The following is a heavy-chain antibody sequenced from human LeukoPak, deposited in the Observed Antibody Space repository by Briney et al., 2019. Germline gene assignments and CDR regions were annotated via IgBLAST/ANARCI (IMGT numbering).Heavy chain of an antibody. CDR3: ARDRALSYFYYGMDV. J-gene: IGHJ6*02. CDR2: INSDGSST. V-gene: IGHV3-74*01. D-gene: IGHD3-10*01. CDR1: GFTFSSYW. Sequence: GGSLRLSCAASGFTFSSYWMHWVRQAPGKGLVWVSRINSDGSSTSYADPVKGRFTISRDNAKNTLYLQMNSLRAEDTAVYYCARDRALSYFYYGMDVWGQGTTVTVSS.